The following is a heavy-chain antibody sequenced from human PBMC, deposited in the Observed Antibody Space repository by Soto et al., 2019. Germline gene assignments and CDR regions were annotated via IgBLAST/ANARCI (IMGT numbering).Heavy chain of an antibody. CDR3: ARALSSAAGLYFDY. CDR1: GGSISSYY. J-gene: IGHJ4*02. D-gene: IGHD6-13*01. Sequence: QVHLQESGPGLVKPSETLSLTCTVSGGSISSYYWSWLRQPAGKGLEWIGRIHTTETTNYNPSLKSRVTMSVDTSNNQFSLRLSSLTAADTAVYYCARALSSAAGLYFDYWGQGTLVTVSS. V-gene: IGHV4-4*07. CDR2: IHTTETT.